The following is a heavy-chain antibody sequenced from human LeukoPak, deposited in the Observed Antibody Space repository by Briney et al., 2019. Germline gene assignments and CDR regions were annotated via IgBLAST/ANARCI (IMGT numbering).Heavy chain of an antibody. Sequence: GGSLRLSCAASGFTFSSYWMHWVRQAPGKGLVWVSRINSDGSDTTYADSVKGRFTVSRDNAKNTLDLQMNSLRAEDTAVYYCAILSSLTGLDYWGQGTLVTVSS. J-gene: IGHJ4*02. D-gene: IGHD3-9*01. CDR1: GFTFSSYW. V-gene: IGHV3-74*01. CDR3: AILSSLTGLDY. CDR2: INSDGSDT.